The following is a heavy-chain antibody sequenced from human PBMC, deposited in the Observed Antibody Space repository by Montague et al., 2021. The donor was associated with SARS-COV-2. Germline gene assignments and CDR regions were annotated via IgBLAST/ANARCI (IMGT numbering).Heavy chain of an antibody. Sequence: TLSLTCTVSGDSITNRPYYWTWIRQPAGKGLEWIGRIYRGGMTNYNPSLKSRVTISVDTTNNQFSLRLSSVTAADTAVYYCARGGGREGCKYPWDNWFDPWGQGTLVSVSS. CDR2: IYRGGMT. V-gene: IGHV4-61*02. CDR1: GDSITNRPYY. CDR3: ARGGGREGCKYPWDNWFDP. D-gene: IGHD2-15*01. J-gene: IGHJ5*02.